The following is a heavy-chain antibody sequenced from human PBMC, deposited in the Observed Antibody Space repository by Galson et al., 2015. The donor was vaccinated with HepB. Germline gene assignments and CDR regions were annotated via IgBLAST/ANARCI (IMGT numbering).Heavy chain of an antibody. CDR1: GFTFNTYW. Sequence: SLRLSCAVSGFTFNTYWMSWARQAPGKGLEWVATIKEDRSQKYYVDSVKGRFTISRDNAKNSLYVQMNSLRAEDTAVYYCVKSSSDYWGQGTLVTVSS. V-gene: IGHV3-7*03. CDR2: IKEDRSQK. CDR3: VKSSSDY. J-gene: IGHJ4*02.